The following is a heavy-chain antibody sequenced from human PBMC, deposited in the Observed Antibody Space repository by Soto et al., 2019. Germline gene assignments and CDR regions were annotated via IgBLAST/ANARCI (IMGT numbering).Heavy chain of an antibody. CDR3: ASQRWFGELLPTN. CDR2: SYYSGST. D-gene: IGHD3-10*01. Sequence: QVQLQESGPGLVKPSETLSLTCTVSGGSISSYYWSWIRQPPGKGLEWIGYSYYSGSTNYNPSLTSRVTVSVGPSKNQFSLKLSSVTAADTAVYYCASQRWFGELLPTNWGQGTLVTVSS. V-gene: IGHV4-59*01. CDR1: GGSISSYY. J-gene: IGHJ4*02.